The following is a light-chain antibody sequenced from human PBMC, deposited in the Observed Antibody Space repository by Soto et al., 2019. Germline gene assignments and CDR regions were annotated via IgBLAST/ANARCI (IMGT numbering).Light chain of an antibody. Sequence: QSALTQPASVSGSPGQSITISCTGTSSDVGAYDFVSWYQQRPGEAPKLIIYDVTNRPSGVSNRFSGSKSGNTASLTISGLQAEDEADYYCTSYTRSDIGVFGGGTKLTVL. CDR2: DVT. J-gene: IGLJ3*02. CDR3: TSYTRSDIGV. V-gene: IGLV2-14*01. CDR1: SSDVGAYDF.